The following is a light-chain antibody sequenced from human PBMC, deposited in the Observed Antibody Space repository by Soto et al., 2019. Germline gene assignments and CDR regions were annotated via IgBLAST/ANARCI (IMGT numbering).Light chain of an antibody. CDR1: QDISNY. CDR2: DAS. J-gene: IGKJ4*01. CDR3: QQYDNLPLT. Sequence: DIQKTQSPSSLSASVGDRVSITCQASQDISNYLNWYQQKPGKAPKLLIYDASNLETGVPSRFSRSGSGTDFTFTISSLQPEDIATYYCQQYDNLPLTFGGGTKVDIK. V-gene: IGKV1-33*01.